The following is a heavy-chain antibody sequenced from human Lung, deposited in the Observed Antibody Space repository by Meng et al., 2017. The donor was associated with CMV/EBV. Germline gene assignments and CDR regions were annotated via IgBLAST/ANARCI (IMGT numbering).Heavy chain of an antibody. CDR2: INPDSGGT. V-gene: IGHV1-2*02. J-gene: IGHJ6*02. CDR3: ARVGGMTTRVRGVRDHSGLDV. Sequence: ASVKVSCKPSGYTLTAYYLHWVRQAPGQGLEWMGWINPDSGGTYFAQKFQGRVTMTRDTSISTAYMELSSLRSADTAVYYCARVGGMTTRVRGVRDHSGLDVWXQGTTVXVSS. CDR1: GYTLTAYY. D-gene: IGHD3-10*01.